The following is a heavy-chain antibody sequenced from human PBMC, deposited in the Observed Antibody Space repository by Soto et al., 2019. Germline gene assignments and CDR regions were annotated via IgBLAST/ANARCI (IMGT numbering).Heavy chain of an antibody. J-gene: IGHJ6*02. CDR3: ARWALYYDFWSGYSPYYYYYGMDV. V-gene: IGHV1-8*01. D-gene: IGHD3-3*01. Sequence: ASVKVSCKASGYTFTSYDINWVRQATGQGLEWMGWMNPNSGNTGYAQKFQGRVTMTRNTSISTAYMELSSLRSEDTAVYYCARWALYYDFWSGYSPYYYYYGMDVWGQGTTVTV. CDR2: MNPNSGNT. CDR1: GYTFTSYD.